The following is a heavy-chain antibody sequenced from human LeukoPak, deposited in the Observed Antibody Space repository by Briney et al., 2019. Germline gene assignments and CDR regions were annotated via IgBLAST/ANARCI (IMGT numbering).Heavy chain of an antibody. Sequence: PSETLSLTCAVSGGSISSSNWWSWVRQSPGKGLEWIGEIYHSGTTNYNPSLKSRVTISVDKSKNQFSLRLSSVTAADTAVYYCARKDPRLAGIAAAHADYWGQGTLVTVSS. CDR1: GGSISSSNW. CDR2: IYHSGTT. J-gene: IGHJ4*02. CDR3: ARKDPRLAGIAAAHADY. D-gene: IGHD6-13*01. V-gene: IGHV4-4*02.